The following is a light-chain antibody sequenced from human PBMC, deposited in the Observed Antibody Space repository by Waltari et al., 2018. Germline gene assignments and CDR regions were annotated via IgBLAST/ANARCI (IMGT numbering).Light chain of an antibody. CDR1: SGDIGAYNS. Sequence: QSALTQPPSASGSPGQSVTISCTGTSGDIGAYNSVSWYQQHPGRAPKLMIYEVTKRPSAVPDRFSGSRSGNTASLTVSGLQTEDEADYFCSSYAESNVLFGGGTKLTVL. CDR3: SSYAESNVL. CDR2: EVT. V-gene: IGLV2-8*01. J-gene: IGLJ2*01.